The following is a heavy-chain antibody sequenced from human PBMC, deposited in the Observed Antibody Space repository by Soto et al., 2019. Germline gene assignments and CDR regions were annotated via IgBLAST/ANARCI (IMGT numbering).Heavy chain of an antibody. J-gene: IGHJ4*02. CDR1: GFTFSSYG. CDR2: IWYDGSNK. Sequence: PGGSLRLSCAASGFTFSSYGMHWVRQAPGKGLEWVAVIWYDGSNKYYADSVKGRFTISRDNSKNTLYLQMNSLRAEDTAVYYCATPNCSGGSCYSGPLDYWGQGTLVTV. D-gene: IGHD2-15*01. V-gene: IGHV3-33*01. CDR3: ATPNCSGGSCYSGPLDY.